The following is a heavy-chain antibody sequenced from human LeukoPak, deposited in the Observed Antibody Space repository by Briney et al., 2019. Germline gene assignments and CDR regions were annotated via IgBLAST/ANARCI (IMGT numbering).Heavy chain of an antibody. Sequence: ASVKVSCKASGYTFTSYDINWVRQATGQGLEWMGWMNPNSGNTGYAQKFQGRVTMTRNTSISTAYMELSGLRSEDTAVYYCARSRRGGSKYYFDYWGQGTLVTVSS. D-gene: IGHD1-26*01. CDR2: MNPNSGNT. CDR1: GYTFTSYD. CDR3: ARSRRGGSKYYFDY. J-gene: IGHJ4*02. V-gene: IGHV1-8*01.